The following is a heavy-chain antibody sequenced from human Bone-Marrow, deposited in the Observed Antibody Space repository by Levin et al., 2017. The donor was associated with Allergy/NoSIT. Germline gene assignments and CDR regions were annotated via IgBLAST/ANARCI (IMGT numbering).Heavy chain of an antibody. Sequence: AASVKVSCAASGFTLSNYWMHWVRQAPGKGLVWVSVINNEASRIDYADSVKGRFTISRDNAKNTLYLQMNSLRAEDTAMYYCVRQPSTGGPWGQGTLVTVSS. V-gene: IGHV3-74*01. D-gene: IGHD2-8*02. CDR3: VRQPSTGGP. J-gene: IGHJ5*02. CDR1: GFTLSNYW. CDR2: INNEASRI.